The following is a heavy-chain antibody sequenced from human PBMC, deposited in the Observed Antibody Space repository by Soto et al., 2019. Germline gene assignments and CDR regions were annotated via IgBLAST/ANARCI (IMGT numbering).Heavy chain of an antibody. CDR3: GRDPELWDENVATRPSIYYYGMDV. Sequence: QMQLVESGGGLVEPGGSLRLSCEASGFTFSNHYMSWIRQAPGKGQEWVSYISRSGSTIYYADSVRGRFTISRDNSKSPLYLQMDSLRAEDTAMYYCGRDPELWDENVATRPSIYYYGMDVWGQGTTVTVSS. D-gene: IGHD3-16*01. J-gene: IGHJ6*02. CDR1: GFTFSNHY. V-gene: IGHV3-11*01. CDR2: ISRSGSTI.